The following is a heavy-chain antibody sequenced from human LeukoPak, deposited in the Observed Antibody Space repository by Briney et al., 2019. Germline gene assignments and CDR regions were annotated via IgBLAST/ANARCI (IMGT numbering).Heavy chain of an antibody. CDR1: GGSISSYY. Sequence: SETLSLTCTVSGGSISSYYWSRIRQPPGKGLEWIGYIYYSGSTNYNPSLKSRVTISVDTSKNQFSLKLSSVTAADTAVYYCARGYCSGGSCYSDYFDYWGQGTLVTVSS. V-gene: IGHV4-59*01. CDR3: ARGYCSGGSCYSDYFDY. J-gene: IGHJ4*02. D-gene: IGHD2-15*01. CDR2: IYYSGST.